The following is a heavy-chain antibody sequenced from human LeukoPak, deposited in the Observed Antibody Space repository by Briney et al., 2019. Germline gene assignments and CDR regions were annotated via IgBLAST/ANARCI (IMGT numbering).Heavy chain of an antibody. V-gene: IGHV4-39*01. J-gene: IGHJ5*01. CDR1: GGSISSSSDY. CDR3: ARSKLRLDP. Sequence: SEPLSLTCTVSGGSISSSSDYWGWIRQPPGKGLEWIGSIYYSGTTYYNPSLKSRVTISVDTSKNQFSLKLTSVTATDTAVYYCARSKLRLDPWGQGTLVTVSS. D-gene: IGHD4-17*01. CDR2: IYYSGTT.